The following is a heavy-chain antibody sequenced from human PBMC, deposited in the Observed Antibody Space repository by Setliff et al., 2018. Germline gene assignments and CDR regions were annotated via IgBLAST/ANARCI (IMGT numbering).Heavy chain of an antibody. CDR1: GGSISSGTYY. D-gene: IGHD3-9*01. CDR2: FYNSGNT. V-gene: IGHV4-31*03. Sequence: NPSETLSLTCTVSGGSISSGTYYWSWIRRHPGKGLEWIGYFYNSGNTYYNPSLKSRFTISFDTPKNQFSLRLSSVTAVDTAVYYCARVQRYKGAFDIWGPGTLVTVSS. CDR3: ARVQRYKGAFDI. J-gene: IGHJ3*02.